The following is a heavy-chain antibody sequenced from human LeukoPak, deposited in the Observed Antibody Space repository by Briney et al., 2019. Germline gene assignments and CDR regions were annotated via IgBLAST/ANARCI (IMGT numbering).Heavy chain of an antibody. CDR3: ARESGDILVVPYY. Sequence: ASVKVSCKAPGYTFTSYDINWVRQATGQGLEWMGWMSPISGKTGYAQKFQGRLTMTRNTAINTAYMELSGLTSEDTAVYYCARESGDILVVPYYWGQGTLVTVSS. V-gene: IGHV1-8*01. D-gene: IGHD2-2*01. J-gene: IGHJ4*02. CDR1: GYTFTSYD. CDR2: MSPISGKT.